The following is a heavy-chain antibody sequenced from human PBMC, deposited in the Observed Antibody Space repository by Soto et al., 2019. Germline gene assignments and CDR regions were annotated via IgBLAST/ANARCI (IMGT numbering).Heavy chain of an antibody. V-gene: IGHV4-59*01. CDR2: IYYSGST. CDR3: AREGLTGTIGLYYYYAMDV. J-gene: IGHJ6*02. CDR1: GGSISGYY. D-gene: IGHD1-7*01. Sequence: QVQLQESGPGLVKPSETLSLTCTVSGGSISGYYWSWIRQPPGKGLEWIGYIYYSGSTNYNPSLKSRVTISVDTSKNQVSLKLSSVTAADTAVYYCAREGLTGTIGLYYYYAMDVWGQGTTVTVSS.